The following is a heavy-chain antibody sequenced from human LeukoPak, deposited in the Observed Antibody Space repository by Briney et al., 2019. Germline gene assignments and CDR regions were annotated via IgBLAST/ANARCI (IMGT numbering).Heavy chain of an antibody. J-gene: IGHJ4*02. V-gene: IGHV3-74*01. CDR3: ARVWSEFDY. D-gene: IGHD3-16*01. CDR2: ISPDGSTT. Sequence: GGSLRLSCAASGFTFRTYWMHWVRQPPGKGLVWVSRISPDGSTTTYADSVKGRFTISRDNSKNTVLLQMDSLGVDDTAMYYCARVWSEFDYWGQGALVTVSS. CDR1: GFTFRTYW.